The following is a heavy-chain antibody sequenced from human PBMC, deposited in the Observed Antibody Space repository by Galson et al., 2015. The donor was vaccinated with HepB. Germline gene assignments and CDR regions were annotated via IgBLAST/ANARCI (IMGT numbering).Heavy chain of an antibody. J-gene: IGHJ4*02. CDR3: ATRGPTYSGSYPYYFDY. D-gene: IGHD1-26*01. Sequence: SLRLSCAASGFTFSSYWMSWVRQAPGKGLEWVANIKQDGSEKYYVDSVKGRFTISRDNAKNSLYLQMNSLRAEDTAVYYCATRGPTYSGSYPYYFDYWGQGTLVTVSS. CDR1: GFTFSSYW. V-gene: IGHV3-7*01. CDR2: IKQDGSEK.